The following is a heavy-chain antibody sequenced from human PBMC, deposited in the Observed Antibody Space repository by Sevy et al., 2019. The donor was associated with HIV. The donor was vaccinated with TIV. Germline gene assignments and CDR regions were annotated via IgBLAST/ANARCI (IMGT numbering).Heavy chain of an antibody. D-gene: IGHD3-16*01. V-gene: IGHV3-48*02. J-gene: IGHJ6*02. CDR3: ARDWRGMALTYYYYGMDV. Sequence: GGSLRLSCAASGFTFSSYSMNWVRQAPGKGLEWVSYISSSSSTIYYADSVKGRFTISRDNAKNSLYLQMNSLRDEDTAVYYCARDWRGMALTYYYYGMDVWGQGTTVTVSS. CDR1: GFTFSSYS. CDR2: ISSSSSTI.